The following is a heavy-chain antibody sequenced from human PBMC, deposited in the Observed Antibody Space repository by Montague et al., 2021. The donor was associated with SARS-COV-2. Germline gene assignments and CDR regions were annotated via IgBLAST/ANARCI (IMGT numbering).Heavy chain of an antibody. Sequence: SETLSLTCDVSGGAMSSGQWWSWVRQPPGKGLEWIGEINQSGSTNYNVSLKSRLTMSLDTSKNQVSLKLSSVTAADTAVYYCATSSSRSYYVGLDYWGQGTLVTVTS. J-gene: IGHJ4*02. CDR2: INQSGST. CDR3: ATSSSRSYYVGLDY. CDR1: GGAMSSGQW. D-gene: IGHD3-10*01. V-gene: IGHV4-4*02.